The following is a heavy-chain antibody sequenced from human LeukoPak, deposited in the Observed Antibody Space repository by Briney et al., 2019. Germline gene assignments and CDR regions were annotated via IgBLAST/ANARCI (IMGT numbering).Heavy chain of an antibody. CDR1: GDSVSSNTVT. CDR3: ARGTGVNFYY. CDR2: TYYRSKWSI. V-gene: IGHV6-1*01. Sequence: PSQTLSLTCAISGDSVSSNTVTWNWIRQSPSRGLEWLGRTYYRSKWSIDYAVSVKSRMTINPDTSKNQFSLQLNSVTPEDTAIYYCARGTGVNFYYWGQGTLVTVSS. D-gene: IGHD3-10*01. J-gene: IGHJ4*02.